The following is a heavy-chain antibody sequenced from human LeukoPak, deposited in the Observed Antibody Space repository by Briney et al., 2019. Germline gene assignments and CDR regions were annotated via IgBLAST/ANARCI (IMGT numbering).Heavy chain of an antibody. CDR1: GFTYSSYW. CDR3: ARGPTPYSSGYDY. Sequence: GGSLRLSCAASGFTYSSYWMSWVRQAPGKGLEWVANIKKDGSERYYVDSVKGRFTVSRDNAKNSLYLQMNSLRADDTAVYYCARGPTPYSSGYDYWGQGTLVTVSS. V-gene: IGHV3-7*01. J-gene: IGHJ4*02. CDR2: IKKDGSER. D-gene: IGHD6-19*01.